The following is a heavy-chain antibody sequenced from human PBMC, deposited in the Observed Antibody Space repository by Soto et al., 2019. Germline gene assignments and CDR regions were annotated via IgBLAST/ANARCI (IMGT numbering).Heavy chain of an antibody. J-gene: IGHJ5*02. CDR3: ARGTTLVAYRGSCFNP. D-gene: IGHD2-15*01. CDR1: GGTFSSYA. V-gene: IGHV1-69*14. Sequence: QVQLVQSGAEVKKPGSSVKVSCKTSGGTFSSYAISWVRQAPGQGLEWMGGIIPIFGTANYAQKFQGRVTITAAKDKNTASMELSRLRSEPTAVYSCARGTTLVAYRGSCFNPWGQGTLVTVSS. CDR2: IIPIFGTA.